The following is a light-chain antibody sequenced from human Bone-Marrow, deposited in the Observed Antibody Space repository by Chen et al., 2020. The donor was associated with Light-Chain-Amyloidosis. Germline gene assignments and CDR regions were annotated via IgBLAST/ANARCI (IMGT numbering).Light chain of an antibody. Sequence: SYVLTQPSSVSVAPGQTATIACGGNTIGSTSVHWYQQTPGQAPLLVVYDDSDRPSGIPERLSGSNSGNTATLTISRVEAGDEADYYCQVWDRSRDRPVFGGGTKLTVL. CDR1: TIGSTS. V-gene: IGLV3-21*02. CDR3: QVWDRSRDRPV. CDR2: DDS. J-gene: IGLJ3*02.